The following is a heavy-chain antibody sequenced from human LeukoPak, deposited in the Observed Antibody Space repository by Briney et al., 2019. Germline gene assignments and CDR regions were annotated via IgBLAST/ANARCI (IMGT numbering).Heavy chain of an antibody. Sequence: GESLKISCKGSGYSFTSYWIGWVRQMPGKGLEWMGGIYPGDSDTRYSPSFQGQVTISADKSISTAYLQWSSLKASDTAMYYCARHAAGYCSGGSCHLTYNWFDPWGQGTLVTVSS. CDR1: GYSFTSYW. J-gene: IGHJ5*02. CDR2: IYPGDSDT. CDR3: ARHAAGYCSGGSCHLTYNWFDP. D-gene: IGHD2-15*01. V-gene: IGHV5-51*01.